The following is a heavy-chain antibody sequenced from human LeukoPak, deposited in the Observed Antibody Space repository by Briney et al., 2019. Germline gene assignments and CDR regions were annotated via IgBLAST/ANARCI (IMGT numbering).Heavy chain of an antibody. CDR1: GFTFSSYI. CDR2: ISSSSSYI. V-gene: IGHV3-21*01. D-gene: IGHD3-10*01. CDR3: ARVWFPYYYGMDV. J-gene: IGHJ6*02. Sequence: GGSLRLSGAASGFTFSSYIMNWVRQAPGKGLEWVSSISSSSSYIYYADSVKGRFTISRDNAKNSLYLQMNSLRAEDTAVYYCARVWFPYYYGMDVWGQGTTVTVSS.